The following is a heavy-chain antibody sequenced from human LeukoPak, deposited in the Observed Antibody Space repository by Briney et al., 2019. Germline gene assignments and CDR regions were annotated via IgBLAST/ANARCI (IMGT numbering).Heavy chain of an antibody. V-gene: IGHV1-69*17. Sequence: AVKVSCKASGGTFSSYAFSWVRQAPAQGLEWMGGIIPIFGIANYAQKFQGRVTITADKSTSTAHMELSSMRSEDTAVYYCTRDVGYCNGGSCLVYWGKGTLVTVSS. J-gene: IGHJ4*02. CDR3: TRDVGYCNGGSCLVY. CDR1: GGTFSSYA. CDR2: IIPIFGIA. D-gene: IGHD2-15*01.